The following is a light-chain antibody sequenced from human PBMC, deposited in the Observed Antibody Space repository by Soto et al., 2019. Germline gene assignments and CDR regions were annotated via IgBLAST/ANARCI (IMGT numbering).Light chain of an antibody. CDR1: QSISSW. V-gene: IGKV1-5*01. CDR2: DAS. J-gene: IGKJ1*01. CDR3: QQYNSYSRT. Sequence: DIPITQSPSSLSASVGDRDTITCRASQSISSWLAWYQQKPGKAPKLLIYDASSLESGVPSRFSGSGSGTEFTLTISSLQPDDFATYYCQQYNSYSRTFGQGTKVDI.